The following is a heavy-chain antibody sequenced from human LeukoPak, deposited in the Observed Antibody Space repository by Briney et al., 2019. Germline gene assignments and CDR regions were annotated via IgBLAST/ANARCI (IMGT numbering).Heavy chain of an antibody. CDR2: IYYSRTT. J-gene: IGHJ4*02. CDR1: GGSISSGSHH. Sequence: SETLSLTCTVSGGSISSGSHHWGWFRQSPGKGLEWIGSIYYSRTTYYNPSLNSRVTISVVTSKNQLSLQLNSVTAADTAVYYCVRHDGRSGGTMGALDSWGQGSLVTVSS. V-gene: IGHV4-39*01. CDR3: VRHDGRSGGTMGALDS. D-gene: IGHD4-23*01.